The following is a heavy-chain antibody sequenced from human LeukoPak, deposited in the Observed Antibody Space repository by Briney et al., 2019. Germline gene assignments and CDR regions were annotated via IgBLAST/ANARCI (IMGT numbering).Heavy chain of an antibody. CDR1: GYTLTELS. CDR3: ARPRGIVVVPAAPDAFDI. D-gene: IGHD2-2*01. CDR2: FNPEDGET. Sequence: ASVKVSCKVSGYTLTELSMHWVRQAPGKGLEWRGGFNPEDGETIYAQKFQGRVTMTEDTSTDTAYMELSSLRSEDTAVYYCARPRGIVVVPAAPDAFDIWGQGTMVTVSS. V-gene: IGHV1-24*01. J-gene: IGHJ3*02.